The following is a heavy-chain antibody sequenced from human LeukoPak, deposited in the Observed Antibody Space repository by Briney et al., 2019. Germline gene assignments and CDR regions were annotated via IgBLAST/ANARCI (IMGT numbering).Heavy chain of an antibody. CDR2: IYHSGST. V-gene: IGHV4-30-2*01. Sequence: LRLSCAASGFTFNNYAMNWVRQAPGKGLEWIGYIYHSGSTYYNPSLKSRVTISVDRSKNQFSLRLSSVTAADTAVYYCARGPPYDAFDIWGQGTMVTVSS. CDR3: ARGPPYDAFDI. CDR1: GFTFNNYA. J-gene: IGHJ3*02.